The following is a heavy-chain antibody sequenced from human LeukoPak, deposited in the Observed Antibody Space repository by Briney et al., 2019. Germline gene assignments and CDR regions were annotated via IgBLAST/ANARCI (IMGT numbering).Heavy chain of an antibody. CDR1: GFTFTSYA. Sequence: PGGSLRLSCAASGFTFTSYAMHWVRQAPGKGLEWVSGISWNSGSIGYADSVKGRFTISRDNAKNSLYLQMNSLRAEDTAVYYCARGYSYGYSRTDNWFDPWGQGTLVTVSS. V-gene: IGHV3-9*01. D-gene: IGHD5-18*01. CDR3: ARGYSYGYSRTDNWFDP. CDR2: ISWNSGSI. J-gene: IGHJ5*02.